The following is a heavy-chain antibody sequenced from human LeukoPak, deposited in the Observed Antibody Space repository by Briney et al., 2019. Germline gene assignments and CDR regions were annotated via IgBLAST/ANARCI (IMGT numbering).Heavy chain of an antibody. J-gene: IGHJ4*02. CDR2: ISGSGGST. Sequence: GGSLRLSCAASGFTFSSYAMSWVRQAPGKGLEWVSAISGSGGSTYYADSVKGRFTISRDNSKNTLYLQMNSLRAEDTVVYYCASHLIGYCSSTSCYPPHYWGQGTLVTVSS. CDR3: ASHLIGYCSSTSCYPPHY. CDR1: GFTFSSYA. D-gene: IGHD2-2*01. V-gene: IGHV3-23*01.